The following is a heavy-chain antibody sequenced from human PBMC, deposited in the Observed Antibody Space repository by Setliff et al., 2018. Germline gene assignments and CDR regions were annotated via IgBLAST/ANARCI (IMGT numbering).Heavy chain of an antibody. CDR3: ATSRPTRGYFDS. CDR1: GYTFTSYD. J-gene: IGHJ4*02. Sequence: ASVKVSCKASGYTFTSYDINWVRQATGQGLEWMGWMNPNSGNTGYAQKFQGRVTMTRNTSISTAYMELSSLRSEDTAVYYCATSRPTRGYFDSWGQGTLVTVSS. CDR2: MNPNSGNT. V-gene: IGHV1-8*01.